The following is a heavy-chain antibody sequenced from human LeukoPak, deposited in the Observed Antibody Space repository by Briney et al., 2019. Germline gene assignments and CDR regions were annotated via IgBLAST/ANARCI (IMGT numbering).Heavy chain of an antibody. Sequence: ASVKVSCKASGGTFSSYAISWVRQAPGQGLEWMGGIIPIFGTANYAQKFQGRVTITTDESTSTAYMELSSLRSEDTAVYYCAREGTGIFGVVIHNYFDYWGQGTLVTVSS. J-gene: IGHJ4*02. CDR2: IIPIFGTA. D-gene: IGHD3-3*01. V-gene: IGHV1-69*05. CDR3: AREGTGIFGVVIHNYFDY. CDR1: GGTFSSYA.